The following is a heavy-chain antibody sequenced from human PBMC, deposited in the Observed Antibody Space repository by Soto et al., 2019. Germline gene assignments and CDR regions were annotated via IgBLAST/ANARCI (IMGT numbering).Heavy chain of an antibody. V-gene: IGHV1-2*02. D-gene: IGHD3-16*01. CDR1: GYTFTGYY. CDR2: INPNSGGT. CDR3: ARGTCGAIVGKSLNYYYYGMDV. J-gene: IGHJ6*02. Sequence: VASVKVSCKASGYTFTGYYMHWVRQAPGQGLEWMGWINPNSGGTNYAQKFQGRVTMTRDTSISTAYMELSRLRSDDTAVYYCARGTCGAIVGKSLNYYYYGMDVWGQGTTVTVSS.